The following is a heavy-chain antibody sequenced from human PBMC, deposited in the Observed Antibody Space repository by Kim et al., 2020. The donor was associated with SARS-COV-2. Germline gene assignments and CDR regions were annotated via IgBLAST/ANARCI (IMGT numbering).Heavy chain of an antibody. CDR1: GFTFTDYY. D-gene: IGHD1-1*01. V-gene: IGHV3-11*01. Sequence: GGSLRLSCAASGFTFTDYYMTWIRQAPGKGLDWVSYISGDLITINYADSVKGRFTISRDNAKNSLDLQMNSLRAEDTAVYYCGRGGEVGTDYWGQGTLVTVSS. CDR3: GRGGEVGTDY. J-gene: IGHJ4*02. CDR2: ISGDLITI.